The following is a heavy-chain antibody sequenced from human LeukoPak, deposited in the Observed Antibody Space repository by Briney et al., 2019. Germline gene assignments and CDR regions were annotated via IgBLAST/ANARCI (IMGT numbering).Heavy chain of an antibody. V-gene: IGHV1-69*05. CDR3: ARAKGSGYDGRWIATPRYYYYMDV. CDR2: IIPIFGTA. Sequence: GASVKVSCKASGYTFTSYAISWVRQAPGQGLEWMGGIIPIFGTANYAQKFQGRVTITTDESTSTAYMELSSLRSEDTAVYYCARAKGSGYDGRWIATPRYYYYMDVWGKGTTVTVSS. J-gene: IGHJ6*03. CDR1: GYTFTSYA. D-gene: IGHD5-12*01.